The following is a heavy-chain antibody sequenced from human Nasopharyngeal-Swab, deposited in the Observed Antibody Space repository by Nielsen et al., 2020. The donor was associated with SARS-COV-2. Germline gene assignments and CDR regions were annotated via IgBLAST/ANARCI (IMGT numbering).Heavy chain of an antibody. J-gene: IGHJ4*02. CDR1: GFTFSSYA. CDR3: AKVWGPTFGGVIVWPYYFDY. V-gene: IGHV3-23*01. Sequence: GESLKISCAASGFTFSSYAMSWVRQAPGKGLEWVSAISSSGGSTYYADSVKGRFTISRDNSKNTLYLQMNSLRAEDTAVYYCAKVWGPTFGGVIVWPYYFDYWGQGTLVTVSS. CDR2: ISSSGGST. D-gene: IGHD3-16*02.